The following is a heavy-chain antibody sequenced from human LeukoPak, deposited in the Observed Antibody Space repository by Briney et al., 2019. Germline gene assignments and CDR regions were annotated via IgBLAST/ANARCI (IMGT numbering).Heavy chain of an antibody. CDR1: GGSFSGYY. CDR2: INHSGST. CDR3: ARGLGHSSSEDFDY. D-gene: IGHD6-6*01. Sequence: PSETLSLTCAVYGGSFSGYYWSWIRQPPGKGLEWIGEINHSGSTNYNPSLKGRVTISVDTSKNQFSLKLSSVTAADTAVYYCARGLGHSSSEDFDYWGQGTLVTVSS. V-gene: IGHV4-34*01. J-gene: IGHJ4*02.